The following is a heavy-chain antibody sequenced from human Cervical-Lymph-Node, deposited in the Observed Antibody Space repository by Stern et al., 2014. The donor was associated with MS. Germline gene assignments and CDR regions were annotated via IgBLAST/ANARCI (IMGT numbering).Heavy chain of an antibody. CDR3: AKGGSGSYLD. CDR1: GFVFRRYA. D-gene: IGHD1-26*01. CDR2: ITYEGRDK. Sequence: VQLVESVGGVVQPGSSLRLSCAASGFVFRRYALHWVRQAPGKGLEWVALITYEGRDKYYKGSVKGRFTVSRDNSNNAVDLEMNSLRLEDTAVYYCAKGGSGSYLDWGQGSLVTVSS. J-gene: IGHJ4*02. V-gene: IGHV3-30*04.